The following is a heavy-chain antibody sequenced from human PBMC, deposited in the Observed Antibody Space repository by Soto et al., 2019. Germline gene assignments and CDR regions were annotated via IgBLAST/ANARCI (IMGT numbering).Heavy chain of an antibody. J-gene: IGHJ4*02. Sequence: GSLRLSCAASGFTFTRYSMNWVRQAPGKGLEWVSSISSTTNYIYYADSMKGRFTVSRDNAKNSVYLEMNSLSAEDTAVYYCARESEDLTSNFDYWGQGTLVTVS. CDR2: ISSTTNYI. CDR1: GFTFTRYS. CDR3: ARESEDLTSNFDY. V-gene: IGHV3-21*01.